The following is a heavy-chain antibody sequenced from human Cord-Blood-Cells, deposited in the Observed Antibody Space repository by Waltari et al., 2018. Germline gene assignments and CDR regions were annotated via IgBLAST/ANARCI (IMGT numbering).Heavy chain of an antibody. D-gene: IGHD6-6*01. CDR3: AKDQSIAARPDWFDY. Sequence: EVQLLESGGGLVQPGGYLRLSCAASGFTFSSYAMSWVRQATGKGLEWVSAISGSGGSTYYADSVKGRFTISRDNSKKTLYLQMNSLRAEDTAVYYCAKDQSIAARPDWFDYWGQGTLVTVSS. CDR2: ISGSGGST. CDR1: GFTFSSYA. J-gene: IGHJ4*02. V-gene: IGHV3-23*01.